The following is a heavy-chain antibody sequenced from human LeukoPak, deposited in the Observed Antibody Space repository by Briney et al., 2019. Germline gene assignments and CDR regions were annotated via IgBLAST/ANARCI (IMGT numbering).Heavy chain of an antibody. CDR2: IKQDGSEK. CDR1: GFTFSNYW. J-gene: IGHJ4*02. Sequence: GGSLRLSCAASGFTFSNYWMSWVRQAPGKGLEWVANIKQDGSEKYYVDSVKGRFTISRDNAKNSLYLQTNSLRADDTAVYYCARGGRAYGDWGQGTLVTVSS. D-gene: IGHD3-16*01. CDR3: ARGGRAYGD. V-gene: IGHV3-7*04.